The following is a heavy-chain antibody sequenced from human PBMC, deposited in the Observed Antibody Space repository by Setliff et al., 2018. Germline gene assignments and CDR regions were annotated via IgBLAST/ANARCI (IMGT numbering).Heavy chain of an antibody. D-gene: IGHD3-3*01. V-gene: IGHV3-48*04. J-gene: IGHJ5*02. CDR1: GFTFGHYN. CDR3: ARDVFDFRTGQAGP. CDR2: THTDGITI. Sequence: SLRLSCTASGFTFGHYNMNWVRQAPGKGLERVSKTHTDGITIYSDSVRGRFTISRDNAKNSLYLQMNSLRVEDTAVYYCARDVFDFRTGQAGPWGQGTLVTV.